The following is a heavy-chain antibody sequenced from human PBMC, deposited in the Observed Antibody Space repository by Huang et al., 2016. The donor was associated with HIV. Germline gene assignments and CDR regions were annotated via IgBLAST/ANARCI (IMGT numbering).Heavy chain of an antibody. CDR1: GGSFSGYN. V-gene: IGHV4-34*01. CDR2: INHSGDT. CDR3: ARGTAAAHSDY. J-gene: IGHJ4*02. Sequence: QVQLQQWGAGLLKPSETLSLTCAVYGGSFSGYNWSWIRQSPGKGLEWIGEINHSGDTNYTPALKGRVTISVDTSKNQVSLKWSSVTAADTAVYYCARGTAAAHSDYWGQGTLVTVYS. D-gene: IGHD6-13*01.